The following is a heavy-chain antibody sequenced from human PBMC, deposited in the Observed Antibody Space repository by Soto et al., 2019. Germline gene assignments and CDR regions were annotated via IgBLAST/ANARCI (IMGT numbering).Heavy chain of an antibody. CDR3: ARVQGIRRGYSGYDYGPFDY. CDR1: GGSISSGGYS. CDR2: IYHSGST. J-gene: IGHJ4*02. Sequence: KTSETLSLTCAVSGGSISSGGYSWSWIRQPPGKGLEWIGYIYHSGSTYYNPSLKSRVTISVDRSKNQFSLKLSSVTAADTAVYYCARVQGIRRGYSGYDYGPFDYWGQGTLVTVSS. V-gene: IGHV4-30-2*01. D-gene: IGHD5-12*01.